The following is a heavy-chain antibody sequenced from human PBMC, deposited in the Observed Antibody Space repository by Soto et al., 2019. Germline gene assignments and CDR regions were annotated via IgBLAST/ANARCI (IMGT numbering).Heavy chain of an antibody. V-gene: IGHV3-33*01. Sequence: LRLSCAASGFTFSSSCMHWVRHSPRKGLEWGAVIWYDGSNKYYADSVKGRFTISRDNSKNTLYLQMNSLRAEDTAVYYCAREEGFSLPLIPYYYYGMDVWGQGTTVTVSS. CDR3: AREEGFSLPLIPYYYYGMDV. J-gene: IGHJ6*02. CDR1: GFTFSSSC. CDR2: IWYDGSNK. D-gene: IGHD2-15*01.